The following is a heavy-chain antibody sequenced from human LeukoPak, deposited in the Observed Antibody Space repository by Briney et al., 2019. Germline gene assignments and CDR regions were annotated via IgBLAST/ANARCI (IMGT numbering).Heavy chain of an antibody. V-gene: IGHV4-61*02. CDR2: IYTSGST. Sequence: SQTLSLTCTVSGGSISSGSYYWSWIRQPAGKGLEWIGRIYTSGSTNYNPSLKSRVTISVDTSKNQFSLKLSSVTAADTAVYYCARTQTYYGSGSYNFDYWGQGTLVTVSP. CDR1: GGSISSGSYY. J-gene: IGHJ4*02. CDR3: ARTQTYYGSGSYNFDY. D-gene: IGHD3-10*01.